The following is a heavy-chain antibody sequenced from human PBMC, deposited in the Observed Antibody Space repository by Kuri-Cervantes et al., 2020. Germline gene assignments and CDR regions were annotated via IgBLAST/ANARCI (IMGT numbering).Heavy chain of an antibody. V-gene: IGHV3-23*01. Sequence: GGSLRLSCTMSGFSFDTYAMSRVRQAPGKGLEWVSAISGSGGSTYYADSVKGRFTISRDNSKNTVYLQMYSLTVEDTAVYYCVKDPWDKSRDDFDLWGQGTRVTVSS. CDR1: GFSFDTYA. D-gene: IGHD5-24*01. CDR3: VKDPWDKSRDDFDL. CDR2: ISGSGGST. J-gene: IGHJ3*01.